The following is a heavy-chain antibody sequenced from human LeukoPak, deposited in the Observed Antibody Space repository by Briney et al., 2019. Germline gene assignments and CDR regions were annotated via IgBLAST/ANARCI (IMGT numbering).Heavy chain of an antibody. D-gene: IGHD2/OR15-2a*01. J-gene: IGHJ5*02. CDR2: IYYSGST. V-gene: IGHV4-59*01. Sequence: WSWIRQPPGKGLEWIGYIYYSGSTYYNPSLKSRVTISEDTSKNQFSLILSSVAAADTAIYYCARGTATTFGWFDPWGQGTLVTVSS. CDR3: ARGTATTFGWFDP.